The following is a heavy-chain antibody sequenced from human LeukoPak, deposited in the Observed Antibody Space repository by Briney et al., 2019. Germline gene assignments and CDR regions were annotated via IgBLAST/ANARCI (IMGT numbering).Heavy chain of an antibody. V-gene: IGHV2-5*02. J-gene: IGHJ4*02. CDR3: AHRGVSHLVAYYFDY. D-gene: IGHD3-10*01. Sequence: SGPTLVKPTQTLTLTCTFSGFSLSTSGVGVGWIRQPPGKALEWLALIYWDDDKRYSPSLKSRLTITKDTSKNQVVLTMTNMDPVDTATYYCAHRGVSHLVAYYFDYWGQGTLVTVSS. CDR2: IYWDDDK. CDR1: GFSLSTSGVG.